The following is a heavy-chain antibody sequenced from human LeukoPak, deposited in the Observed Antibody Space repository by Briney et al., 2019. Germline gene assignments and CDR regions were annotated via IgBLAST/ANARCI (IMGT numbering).Heavy chain of an antibody. CDR3: ARGRLRYFDWGGYYYYGMDV. Sequence: SETLSLTCTVSGGSISSGGYYWCWIRQHPGKGLEWIGYIYYSGSTYYNPSLKSRVTISVDTSKNQFSLKLSSVTAADTAVYYCARGRLRYFDWGGYYYYGMDVWGQGTTVTVSS. J-gene: IGHJ6*02. CDR1: GGSISSGGYY. CDR2: IYYSGST. V-gene: IGHV4-31*03. D-gene: IGHD3-9*01.